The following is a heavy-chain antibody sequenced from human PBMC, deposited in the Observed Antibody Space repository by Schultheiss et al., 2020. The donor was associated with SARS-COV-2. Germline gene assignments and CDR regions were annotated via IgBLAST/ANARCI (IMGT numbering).Heavy chain of an antibody. Sequence: SETLSLTCTVSGGSISSSSYYWGWIRQPPGQGLEWIGSIYYSGSTYYNPSLKSRVTISVDTSKNQFSLKLSSVTAADTAVYYCASAPIVVVVAAQGEAFDIWGQGTMVTVSS. V-gene: IGHV4-39*01. CDR1: GGSISSSSYY. CDR2: IYYSGST. CDR3: ASAPIVVVVAAQGEAFDI. J-gene: IGHJ3*02. D-gene: IGHD2-15*01.